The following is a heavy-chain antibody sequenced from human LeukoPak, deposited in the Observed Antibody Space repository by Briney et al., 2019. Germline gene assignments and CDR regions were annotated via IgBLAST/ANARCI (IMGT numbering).Heavy chain of an antibody. CDR3: VRDGGVSGYDLLDY. J-gene: IGHJ4*02. Sequence: PGGSLRLSCAASGFTFSNYWMTWVGQAPGKGLEWVAHINQDGSEEHYMDSVKARFTISRDNAKNALSLQMNGLRAEDTAVYYCVRDGGVSGYDLLDYWGQGTLVTVSS. D-gene: IGHD5-12*01. CDR2: INQDGSEE. CDR1: GFTFSNYW. V-gene: IGHV3-7*01.